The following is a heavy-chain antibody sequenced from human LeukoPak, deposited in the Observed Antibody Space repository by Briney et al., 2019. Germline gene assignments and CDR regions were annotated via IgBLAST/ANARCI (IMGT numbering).Heavy chain of an antibody. CDR1: GVSITSSNW. Sequence: PSETLSLTCAVSGVSITSSNWWSWVRQPPGKGLEWIGEVSDSGSANYNPSLKSRVTISVDKSKNQVSLKLSSVTAADTAVYHCARGPWSYDIWGQGTMVIVSS. CDR3: ARGPWSYDI. J-gene: IGHJ3*02. D-gene: IGHD1-26*01. CDR2: VSDSGSA. V-gene: IGHV4-4*02.